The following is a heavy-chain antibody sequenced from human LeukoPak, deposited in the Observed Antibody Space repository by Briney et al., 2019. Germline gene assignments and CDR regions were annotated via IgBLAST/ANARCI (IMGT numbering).Heavy chain of an antibody. Sequence: SVKVSCKASGFTFTSSALQWVRQARGQRLEWIGWIVVGSGITNYARKFQERVTITRDMSTSTAYMELSSLRSEDTAVYYCAADRVVGYGMDVWGQGTTVTVSS. CDR2: IVVGSGIT. CDR3: AADRVVGYGMDV. D-gene: IGHD2-15*01. J-gene: IGHJ6*02. V-gene: IGHV1-58*01. CDR1: GFTFTSSA.